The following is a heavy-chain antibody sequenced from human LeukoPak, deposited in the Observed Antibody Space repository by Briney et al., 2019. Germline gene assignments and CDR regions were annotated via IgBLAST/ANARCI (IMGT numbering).Heavy chain of an antibody. CDR3: VKTTRPLGAFDY. V-gene: IGHV3-23*01. Sequence: GGSLRLSCAASGFTFRGYAMTWVRQAPGKGLEWVSGISEGGDSANYADSVKGRFTISRDNFNSMLYLQLNSLRAEDTATYYCVKTTRPLGAFDYWGLGTLVTVSS. J-gene: IGHJ4*02. CDR1: GFTFRGYA. D-gene: IGHD6-6*01. CDR2: ISEGGDSA.